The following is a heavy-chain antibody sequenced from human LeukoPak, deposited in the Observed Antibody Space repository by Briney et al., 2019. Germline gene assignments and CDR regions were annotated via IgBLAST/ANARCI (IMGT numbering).Heavy chain of an antibody. CDR2: INAGNGNT. CDR1: GYTFTSYA. Sequence: ASVKVSCKASGYTFTSYAMHWVRQAPGQRLEWMGWINAGNGNTKYSQKFQGRVTITRDTSASTAYMELSSLRSEDTAMYYCARGYGDYVWYFDLWGRGTLVTVSS. V-gene: IGHV1-3*01. J-gene: IGHJ2*01. D-gene: IGHD4-17*01. CDR3: ARGYGDYVWYFDL.